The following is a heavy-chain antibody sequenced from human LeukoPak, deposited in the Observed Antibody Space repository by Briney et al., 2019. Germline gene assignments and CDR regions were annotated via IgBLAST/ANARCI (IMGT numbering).Heavy chain of an antibody. V-gene: IGHV1-8*01. CDR2: MNPNSGNT. Sequence: GASVKVSCKASGYTFTTYDINWVRQATGQGLEWMGWMNPNSGNTGYAQKFQGRVTMTRNNSISTAYMELSSLRSEDTAVYYCAVDYGDFLFDYWGQGTLVTVSS. D-gene: IGHD4-17*01. CDR3: AVDYGDFLFDY. CDR1: GYTFTTYD. J-gene: IGHJ4*02.